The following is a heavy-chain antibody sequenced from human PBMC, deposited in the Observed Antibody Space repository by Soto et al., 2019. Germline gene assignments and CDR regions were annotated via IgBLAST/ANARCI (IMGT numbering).Heavy chain of an antibody. CDR1: GFTFTSSA. Sequence: QMPLVQSGPEVKKPGTSVKVSCKASGFTFTSSAVQWVRQARGQRLEWIGWIVVGSGNTNYAQKFQERVTITRDMSTSTAYMELSSLRSEDTAVYYCAAVPHIVVVTATPYFDYWGQGTLVTVSS. CDR3: AAVPHIVVVTATPYFDY. V-gene: IGHV1-58*01. J-gene: IGHJ4*02. CDR2: IVVGSGNT. D-gene: IGHD2-21*02.